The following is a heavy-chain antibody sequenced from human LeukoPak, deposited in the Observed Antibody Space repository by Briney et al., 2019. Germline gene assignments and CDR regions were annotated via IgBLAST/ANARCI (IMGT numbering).Heavy chain of an antibody. V-gene: IGHV3-74*01. Sequence: PGGSLRLSCVVSGFTFSTYWMHWVRQGPGKGLVWVSRIDSSGSNTLYADSVRGRFTISRDNSKNTLYLQMNSLRAEDTAVYYCAKVGYSSAWDYFDYWGQGTLVTVSS. CDR1: GFTFSTYW. J-gene: IGHJ4*02. CDR3: AKVGYSSAWDYFDY. CDR2: IDSSGSNT. D-gene: IGHD6-19*01.